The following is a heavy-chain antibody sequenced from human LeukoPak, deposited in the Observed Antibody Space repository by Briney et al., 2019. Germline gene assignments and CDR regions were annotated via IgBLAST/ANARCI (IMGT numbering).Heavy chain of an antibody. J-gene: IGHJ5*02. D-gene: IGHD1-26*01. CDR3: ARDNSVGDVAWWFDP. CDR1: GYTFTSYD. Sequence: ASVKVSCKASGYTFTSYDFNWVRQATGQGLEWMGWMNPNSGNTGYAQKFQGRVTMTRDMSTTTDYMELSSLRSEDTAVYYCARDNSVGDVAWWFDPWGQGTLVTVSS. CDR2: MNPNSGNT. V-gene: IGHV1-8*01.